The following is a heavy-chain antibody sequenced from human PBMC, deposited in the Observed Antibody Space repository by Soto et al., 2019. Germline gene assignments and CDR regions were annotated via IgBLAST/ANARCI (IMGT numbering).Heavy chain of an antibody. Sequence: QVQLVQSGAEVKKPGASVKVSCKASGYTFTSYALHWVRQAPGQRLEWMGWINAGNGNTKYSQKFKVRVTITRDTSESTAYMELSSLRAEDTDVYYCSSGPGGPDGPGDYWGQGTLVTVSS. CDR3: SSGPGGPDGPGDY. D-gene: IGHD2-15*01. CDR2: INAGNGNT. V-gene: IGHV1-3*01. J-gene: IGHJ4*02. CDR1: GYTFTSYA.